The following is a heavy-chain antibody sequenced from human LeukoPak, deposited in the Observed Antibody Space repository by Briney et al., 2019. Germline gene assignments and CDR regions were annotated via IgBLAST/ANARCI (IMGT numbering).Heavy chain of an antibody. D-gene: IGHD4-17*01. J-gene: IGHJ3*02. Sequence: ASVKVSCKASGYTFTSYGISWVRQAPGQGLEWMGWISAYNGNTNYAQKLQGRVTMTTDTSTSTAYMELRSLRSDDTAVYYCARDPSYGDYSRGDAFDIWGQGTMVTVSS. CDR1: GYTFTSYG. CDR3: ARDPSYGDYSRGDAFDI. CDR2: ISAYNGNT. V-gene: IGHV1-18*01.